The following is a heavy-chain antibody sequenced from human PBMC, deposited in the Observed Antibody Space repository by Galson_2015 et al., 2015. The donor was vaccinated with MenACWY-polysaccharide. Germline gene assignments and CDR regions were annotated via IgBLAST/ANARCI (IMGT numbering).Heavy chain of an antibody. V-gene: IGHV3-23*01. Sequence: SLRLSCAASGFSFSAYGMTWVRQAPGRGLEWVSGTGSGGGLYYADSVKGRFTVSWDNSKNTLYLLMNNLRAEDTAIYYCAKVGPRSSWTMGVDYWGQGTLVTVSS. D-gene: IGHD6-13*01. J-gene: IGHJ4*02. CDR2: TGSGGGL. CDR1: GFSFSAYG. CDR3: AKVGPRSSWTMGVDY.